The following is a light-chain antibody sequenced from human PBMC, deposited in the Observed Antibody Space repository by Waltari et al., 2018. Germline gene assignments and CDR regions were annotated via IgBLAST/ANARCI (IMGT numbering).Light chain of an antibody. Sequence: QSVLTQPPSVSGAPGQRVTISCTWSSSNIGAGYDVHWYQQLPGTAPKLLMYGNSNRPSGVPDRFSGSKSGTSASLAITGLQAGDEADYYCQSYDSSLRGGVFGGGTKLTVL. CDR2: GNS. CDR3: QSYDSSLRGGV. J-gene: IGLJ2*01. V-gene: IGLV1-40*01. CDR1: SSNIGAGYD.